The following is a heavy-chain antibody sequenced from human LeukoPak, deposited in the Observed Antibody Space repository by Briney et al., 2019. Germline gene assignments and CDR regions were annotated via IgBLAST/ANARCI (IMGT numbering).Heavy chain of an antibody. V-gene: IGHV1-69*13. CDR1: GGTFSSYA. CDR2: IIPIFGTA. D-gene: IGHD6-13*01. Sequence: GASVKVSCKASGGTFSSYAISWVRQAPGQGLEWMGGIIPIFGTANYAQKFQGRVTITADESTSTAYMELSSLRSEDTAVYYCASNPPSNSSSWYFDYWGQGTLVTVSS. J-gene: IGHJ4*02. CDR3: ASNPPSNSSSWYFDY.